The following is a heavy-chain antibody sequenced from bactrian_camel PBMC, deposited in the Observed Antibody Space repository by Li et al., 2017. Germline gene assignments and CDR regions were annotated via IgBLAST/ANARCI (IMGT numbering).Heavy chain of an antibody. Sequence: VQLVESGGGLVQPGGSLRLSCAASGFTFSSNDMSWFRQAPGKEREGVAAIWTGGDSTYYADSVKGRFAISRDNADNMVYLQMNNLKTEDTAVYYCAAEVNDYITNAMDYWGNGTQVTVS. CDR1: GFTFSSND. J-gene: IGHJ7*01. CDR2: IWTGGDST. D-gene: IGHD3*01. V-gene: IGHV3S40*01.